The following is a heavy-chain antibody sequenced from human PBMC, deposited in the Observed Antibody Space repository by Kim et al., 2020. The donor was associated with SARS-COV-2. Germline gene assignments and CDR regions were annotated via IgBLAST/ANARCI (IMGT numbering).Heavy chain of an antibody. CDR3: ARSYVWGSYRYLFDY. J-gene: IGHJ4*02. V-gene: IGHV4-34*01. D-gene: IGHD3-16*02. Sequence: SETLSLTCAVYGGSFSGYYWSWIRQPPGKGLEWIGEINHSGSTNYNPSLKSRVTISVDTSKNQFSLKLSSVTAADTAVYYCARSYVWGSYRYLFDYWGQGTLVTVSS. CDR1: GGSFSGYY. CDR2: INHSGST.